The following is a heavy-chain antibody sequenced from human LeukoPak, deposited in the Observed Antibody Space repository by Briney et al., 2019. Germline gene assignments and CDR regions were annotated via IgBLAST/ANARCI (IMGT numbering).Heavy chain of an antibody. D-gene: IGHD3-16*01. CDR3: AKDPSNASRTLDI. J-gene: IGHJ3*02. V-gene: IGHV3-30*02. CDR1: GFTFSSYG. Sequence: GGSLRLSCAASGFTFSSYGMHWVRQATGNGLEWVAFIRSDGTNKYYRDSVEGRFTVSRDNSKNTLFLQMNSLRPEDTAIYYCAKDPSNASRTLDIWGQGTLVTVSS. CDR2: IRSDGTNK.